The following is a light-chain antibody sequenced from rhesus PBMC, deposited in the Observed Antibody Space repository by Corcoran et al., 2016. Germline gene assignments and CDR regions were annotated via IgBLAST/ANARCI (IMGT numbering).Light chain of an antibody. CDR2: DVS. Sequence: QSALTQPPSVSGSPGQSVTLSCTGTSSDVGAYNDVSWYRHHPGSAPRPLIYDVSKRPSGVSDRFSGSTSGNTASLTISALQPEDDADYYCCAYTSEKTYVFGSGTRLTVL. V-gene: IGLV2S9*01. CDR3: CAYTSEKTYV. J-gene: IGLJ1*01. CDR1: SSDVGAYND.